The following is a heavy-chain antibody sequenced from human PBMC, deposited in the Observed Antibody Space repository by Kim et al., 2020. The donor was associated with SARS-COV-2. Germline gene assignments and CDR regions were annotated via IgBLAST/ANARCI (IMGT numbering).Heavy chain of an antibody. J-gene: IGHJ6*02. D-gene: IGHD5-18*01. V-gene: IGHV3-48*02. CDR2: ISSSSSTI. CDR1: GFTFSSYS. Sequence: GGSLRLSCAASGFTFSSYSMNWVRQAPGKGLEWVSYISSSSSTIYYADSVKGRFTISRDNAKNSLYLQMNSLRDEDTAVYYCARDSVDTAMAYYYYGMDVWGQGTTVTVSS. CDR3: ARDSVDTAMAYYYYGMDV.